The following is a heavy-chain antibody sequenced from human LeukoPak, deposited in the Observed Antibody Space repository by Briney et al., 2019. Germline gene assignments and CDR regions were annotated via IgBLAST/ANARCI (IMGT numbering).Heavy chain of an antibody. CDR1: GFTFSSYA. CDR2: ISYDGSNK. V-gene: IGHV3-30-3*01. J-gene: IGHJ4*02. Sequence: GRSLRLSCAASGFTFSSYAMHWVRQAPGKGLEWVAAISYDGSNKYYADSVKGRFTISRDNSKNTLYLQMNSLRAEDTAMYYCARSYGGNSYYFDYWGQGTLVTVSS. CDR3: ARSYGGNSYYFDY. D-gene: IGHD4-23*01.